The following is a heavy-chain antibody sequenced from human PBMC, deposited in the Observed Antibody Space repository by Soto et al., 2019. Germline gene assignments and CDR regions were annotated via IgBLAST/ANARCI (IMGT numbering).Heavy chain of an antibody. CDR3: AKDPNVDHLGAFDV. CDR1: RLTFSNFA. Sequence: EVQFLESGGGLVQPGGSLRLSCTASRLTFSNFAVTWVRQAPGKGLEWVSSISGNGGGTHYADSLKGRFTISRDNSKNTVYLQMNSLGAEDTAVYHCAKDPNVDHLGAFDVWGQGTLVTVSS. V-gene: IGHV3-23*01. CDR2: ISGNGGGT. J-gene: IGHJ3*01. D-gene: IGHD3-16*01.